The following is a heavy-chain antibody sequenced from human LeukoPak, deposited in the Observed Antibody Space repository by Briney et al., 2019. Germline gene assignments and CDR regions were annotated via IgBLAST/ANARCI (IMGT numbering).Heavy chain of an antibody. V-gene: IGHV4-59*01. CDR2: IYYRVTS. J-gene: IGHJ4*02. Sequence: SETLSLTCTVSGDSISTYYWSWIRQPPGKGLEWIGYIYYRVTSDYNPSLKSRVTMSVDMSSRQISLKLSSVTAADTAVYYCARAVGGDGSGSLWGPGTLVTVSS. CDR1: GDSISTYY. D-gene: IGHD3-10*01. CDR3: ARAVGGDGSGSL.